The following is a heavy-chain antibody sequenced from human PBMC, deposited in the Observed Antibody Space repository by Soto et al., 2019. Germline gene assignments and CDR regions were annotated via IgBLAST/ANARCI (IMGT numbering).Heavy chain of an antibody. Sequence: SVKVSCKASGGTFSSYAISWVRQAPGQGLEWMGGIIPIFGTANYAQKFQGRVTITADESTSTAYMELSSLRSEDTAVYYCASAQQLVGYYYYYYGMDVWGQGTTV. D-gene: IGHD6-6*01. CDR1: GGTFSSYA. V-gene: IGHV1-69*13. CDR2: IIPIFGTA. J-gene: IGHJ6*02. CDR3: ASAQQLVGYYYYYYGMDV.